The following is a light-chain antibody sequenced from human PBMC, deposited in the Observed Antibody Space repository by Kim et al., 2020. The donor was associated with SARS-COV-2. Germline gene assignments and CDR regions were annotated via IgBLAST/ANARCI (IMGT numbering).Light chain of an antibody. CDR2: AAS. CDR3: QQYYSYPWT. V-gene: IGKV1-8*01. J-gene: IGKJ1*01. Sequence: ASVGDRVTITCRASQGISSYLAWYQQKPGKAPKLLIYAASTLQSGVPSRFSGSGSGTDFTLTISCLQSEDFATYYCQQYYSYPWTFGQGTKVDIK. CDR1: QGISSY.